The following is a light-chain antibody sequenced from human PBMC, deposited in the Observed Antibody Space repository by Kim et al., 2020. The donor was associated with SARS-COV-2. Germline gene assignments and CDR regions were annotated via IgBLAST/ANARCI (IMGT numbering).Light chain of an antibody. CDR2: AAS. CDR3: QQYYSYPWT. V-gene: IGKV1-8*01. J-gene: IGKJ1*01. Sequence: ASVGDRVTITCRASQGISSYLAWYQQKPGKAPKLLIYAASTLQSGVPSRFSGSGSGTDFTLTISCLQSEDFATYYCQQYYSYPWTFGQGTKVDIK. CDR1: QGISSY.